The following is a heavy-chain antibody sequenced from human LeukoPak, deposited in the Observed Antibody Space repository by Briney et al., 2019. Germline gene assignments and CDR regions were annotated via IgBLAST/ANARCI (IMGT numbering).Heavy chain of an antibody. CDR2: IKQDGSEK. Sequence: GGSLRLSCAVSGFTSSSYWMSWVRQAPGEGLEWGANIKQDGSEKYYVDSVKGRFTISRDNAKNSLYLQMNSLRAEDTAVYYCARAPYCIGGSCRFDYWGQGTLVTVSS. J-gene: IGHJ4*02. V-gene: IGHV3-7*03. D-gene: IGHD2-15*01. CDR1: GFTSSSYW. CDR3: ARAPYCIGGSCRFDY.